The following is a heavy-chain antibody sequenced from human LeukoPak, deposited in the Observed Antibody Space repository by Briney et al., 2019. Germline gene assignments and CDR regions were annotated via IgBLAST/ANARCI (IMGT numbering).Heavy chain of an antibody. Sequence: PGGSLRLSCAASGFTFSSYGMSWVRQAPGKGLEWVSAINGSGGSTYYADSVKGRFTISRDNSKNTLYLQMNSLRAEDTAVYYCAKDLLWFGELSSPSAALGYWGQGTLVTVSS. J-gene: IGHJ4*02. CDR1: GFTFSSYG. CDR3: AKDLLWFGELSSPSAALGY. D-gene: IGHD3-10*01. CDR2: INGSGGST. V-gene: IGHV3-23*01.